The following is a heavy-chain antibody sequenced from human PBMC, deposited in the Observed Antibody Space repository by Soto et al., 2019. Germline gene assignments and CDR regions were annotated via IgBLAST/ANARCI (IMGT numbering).Heavy chain of an antibody. V-gene: IGHV3-15*01. CDR2: IKSKTDGGTT. J-gene: IGHJ6*02. CDR1: GFTFSNAW. CDR3: TTAADPYYYYGMDV. Sequence: ESGGGLVKPGGSLRLSCAASGFTFSNAWMSWVRQAPGKGLEWVGRIKSKTDGGTTDYAAPVKGRFTISRDDSKNTLYLQMNSLKTEDTAVYYCTTAADPYYYYGMDVWGQGTTVTVSS.